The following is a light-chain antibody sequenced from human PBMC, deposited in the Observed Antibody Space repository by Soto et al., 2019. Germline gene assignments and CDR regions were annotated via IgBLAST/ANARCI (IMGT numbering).Light chain of an antibody. CDR3: CSYAGSFTFV. CDR1: SSDVGSYNL. J-gene: IGLJ1*01. V-gene: IGLV2-23*01. Sequence: QSALTQPASVSGSPGQSITISCIGTSSDVGSYNLVSWYQQYSGKAPKLMIYEGTKRPSGVSNRFSGSKSGSTASLTISGLQAEDEADYYCCSYAGSFTFVFGTGTKVTVL. CDR2: EGT.